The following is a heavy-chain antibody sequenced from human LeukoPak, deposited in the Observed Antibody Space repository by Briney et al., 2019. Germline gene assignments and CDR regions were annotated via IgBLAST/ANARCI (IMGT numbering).Heavy chain of an antibody. Sequence: SETLSLTCTVSGGSISSSSYYWGWIRQPPGKGLEWIGSIYYSGSTNYNPSLKSRVTISVDRTKNQFSLKLSSVTAADTAVYYCARSEYYGSGSYRFDPWGQGTLVTVSS. CDR3: ARSEYYGSGSYRFDP. CDR1: GGSISSSSYY. CDR2: IYYSGST. V-gene: IGHV4-39*07. J-gene: IGHJ5*02. D-gene: IGHD3-10*01.